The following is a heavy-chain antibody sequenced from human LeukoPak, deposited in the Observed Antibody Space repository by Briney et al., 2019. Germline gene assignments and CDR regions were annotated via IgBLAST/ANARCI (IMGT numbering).Heavy chain of an antibody. D-gene: IGHD5-18*01. J-gene: IGHJ6*02. V-gene: IGHV3-74*01. CDR2: INSDGIST. Sequence: PGGSLRLSCVASGFTFSSYWMHWIRQAPGQGLVWVSRINSDGISTSYADSVRGRFTISRDNAKNTLYLQMNSLRAEDTAVYYCARDAVDTANAVWGQGTTVTVSS. CDR1: GFTFSSYW. CDR3: ARDAVDTANAV.